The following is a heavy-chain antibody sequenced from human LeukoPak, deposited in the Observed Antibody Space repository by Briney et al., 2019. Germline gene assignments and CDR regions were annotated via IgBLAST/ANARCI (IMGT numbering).Heavy chain of an antibody. D-gene: IGHD3-22*01. CDR3: VRGDSREL. Sequence: GRSLRLSCAASGFTFNTYTMNWVRQAPGKGLEWISSIGRTSVDKYYADSVRGRFTISRDNAKNSLYVQMNSLRAEDTAVYYCVRGDSRELWGQGTLVTVSS. CDR2: IGRTSVDK. V-gene: IGHV3-21*01. J-gene: IGHJ4*02. CDR1: GFTFNTYT.